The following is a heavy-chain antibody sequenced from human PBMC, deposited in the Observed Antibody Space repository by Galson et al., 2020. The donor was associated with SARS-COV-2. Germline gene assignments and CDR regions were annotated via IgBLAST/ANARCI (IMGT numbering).Heavy chain of an antibody. J-gene: IGHJ6*02. D-gene: IGHD6-19*01. CDR1: GFTFSSYW. Sequence: TGGSLRLSCAASGFTFSSYWMSWVSQAPGKGLEWVANIKQDGSEKYYVDSVKGRFTISRDNAKNSLYLQMNSLRAEDTAVYYCARDMAVAGTGNYYYYGMDVWGQGTTVTVSS. CDR2: IKQDGSEK. V-gene: IGHV3-7*05. CDR3: ARDMAVAGTGNYYYYGMDV.